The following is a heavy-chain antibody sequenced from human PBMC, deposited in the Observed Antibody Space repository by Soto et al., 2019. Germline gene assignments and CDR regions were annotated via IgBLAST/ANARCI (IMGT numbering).Heavy chain of an antibody. CDR2: IYYSGST. J-gene: IGHJ4*02. CDR3: ARSGLYWNFDY. D-gene: IGHD2-2*02. CDR1: GGSISSGDYY. Sequence: SETLSLTCTVSGGSISSGDYYWSWIRQPTGKGLEWIGYIYYSGSTYYNPSLKSRVTISVDTSKNQFSLKLSSVTAADTAVYYCARSGLYWNFDYWGQGXLVTVSS. V-gene: IGHV4-30-4*01.